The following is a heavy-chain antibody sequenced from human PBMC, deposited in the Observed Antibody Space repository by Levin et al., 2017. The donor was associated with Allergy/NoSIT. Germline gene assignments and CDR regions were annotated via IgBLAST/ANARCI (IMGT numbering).Heavy chain of an antibody. J-gene: IGHJ4*02. CDR1: GFSLRTSGVG. CDR2: VYWDGDE. Sequence: SGPTLVKPTQTLTLTYTLSGFSLRTSGVGVGWIRQPPGKALEWLALVYWDGDERYSPSLRSRLTITKDTSKNQVVLTMTNMDPVDTATYYCAHFLIAVTAFDYWGQGTLVTVSS. CDR3: AHFLIAVTAFDY. V-gene: IGHV2-5*02. D-gene: IGHD6-19*01.